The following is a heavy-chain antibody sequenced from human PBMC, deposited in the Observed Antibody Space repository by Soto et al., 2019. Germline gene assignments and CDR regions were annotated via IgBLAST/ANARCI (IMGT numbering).Heavy chain of an antibody. V-gene: IGHV1-18*04. CDR1: GYTFTSYG. CDR3: ARETLSPVVYFHGMDV. Sequence: QGQLVQSGAEVKKPGASVKVSCKASGYTFTSYGISWVRQAPGQGLEWMGWISAKKGNTKYAQKFQGRVTMTTDTTTRTDYMELRSLGSDDTAVYYCARETLSPVVYFHGMDVWGQGTTVTVSS. CDR2: ISAKKGNT. J-gene: IGHJ6*02.